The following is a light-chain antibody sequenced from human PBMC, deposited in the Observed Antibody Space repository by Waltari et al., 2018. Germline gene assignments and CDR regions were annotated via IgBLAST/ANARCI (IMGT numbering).Light chain of an antibody. V-gene: IGKV3-20*01. J-gene: IGKJ3*01. CDR3: QQYGFT. Sequence: EIVLTQSPGTLSLSPGERATLSCRASQSVGSSQLAWYQQKPGQAPRILIYGASSRATGIPDRFSGSGSGTDFTLTISRLEPEDFAVYYCQQYGFTFGPGTKVDIK. CDR2: GAS. CDR1: QSVGSSQ.